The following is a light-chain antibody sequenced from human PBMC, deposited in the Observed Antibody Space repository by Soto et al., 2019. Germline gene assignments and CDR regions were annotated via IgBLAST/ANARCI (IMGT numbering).Light chain of an antibody. V-gene: IGLV2-14*02. CDR2: EAT. Sequence: QSALTQPASVSGSPGQSITVSCTGTSSDVGGFNLVSWYQQHPGKDLKLIIYEATKRPSGVSNRFSGSKSGNTASMTISGLQAEDEADYYCSSYAGSNNLGVFGGGTKLTVL. CDR3: SSYAGSNNLGV. CDR1: SSDVGGFNL. J-gene: IGLJ3*02.